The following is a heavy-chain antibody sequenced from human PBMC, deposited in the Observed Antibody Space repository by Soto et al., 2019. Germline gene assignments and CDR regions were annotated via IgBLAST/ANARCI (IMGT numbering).Heavy chain of an antibody. J-gene: IGHJ6*02. CDR3: ATLYYYGSGSYGYYYYGMDV. CDR2: ISAYNGNT. D-gene: IGHD3-10*01. V-gene: IGHV1-18*01. CDR1: GYTFTSYG. Sequence: QVQLVQSGAEVKKPGASVKVSCKASGYTFTSYGISWVRQAPGQGLEWMGWISAYNGNTNYAQKLQGRVTMTTDTSTSTAFMELMSLRSDDTAVYYCATLYYYGSGSYGYYYYGMDVWGQGTTVTVSS.